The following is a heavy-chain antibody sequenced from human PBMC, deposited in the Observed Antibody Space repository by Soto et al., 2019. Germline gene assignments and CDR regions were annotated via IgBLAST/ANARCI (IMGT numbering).Heavy chain of an antibody. CDR2: ISGSGGST. Sequence: GGSLSLSCAASGFTFSSYAMSWVRQAPGKGLEWVSAISGSGGSTYYADSVKGRFTISRDNSKNTLYLQMNSLRAEDTAVCYCAPPPGYYYYGMDVWGQGTTVTVSS. CDR3: APPPGYYYYGMDV. J-gene: IGHJ6*02. V-gene: IGHV3-23*01. CDR1: GFTFSSYA.